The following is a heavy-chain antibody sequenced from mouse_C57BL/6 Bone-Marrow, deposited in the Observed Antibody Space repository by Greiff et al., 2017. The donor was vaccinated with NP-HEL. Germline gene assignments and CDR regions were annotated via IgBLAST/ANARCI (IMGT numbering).Heavy chain of an antibody. J-gene: IGHJ4*01. CDR1: GISITTGNYR. D-gene: IGHD3-1*01. Sequence: EVKLMESGPGLVKPSQTVFLTCTVTGISITTGNYRWSWIRQFPGNKLEWIGYIYYSGTITYNPSLTSRTTITRDTPKNQFFLEMNSLTAEDTATYYCARGGLRYYAMDYWGQGTSVTVSS. CDR2: IYYSGTI. V-gene: IGHV3-5*01. CDR3: ARGGLRYYAMDY.